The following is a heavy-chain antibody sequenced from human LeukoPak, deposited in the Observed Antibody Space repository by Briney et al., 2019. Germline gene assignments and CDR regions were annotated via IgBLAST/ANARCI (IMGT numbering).Heavy chain of an antibody. J-gene: IGHJ4*02. CDR3: ARHAREPTKYSSSWYGGGYFDY. V-gene: IGHV4-34*01. Sequence: SETLSLTCAVYGGSFSGYYWSWIRQPPGKGLEWIGEINHSGSTNYNPSLKSRVTISVDTSKNQFSLKLSSVTAADTAVYYCARHAREPTKYSSSWYGGGYFDYWGQGTLVTVSS. CDR2: INHSGST. D-gene: IGHD6-13*01. CDR1: GGSFSGYY.